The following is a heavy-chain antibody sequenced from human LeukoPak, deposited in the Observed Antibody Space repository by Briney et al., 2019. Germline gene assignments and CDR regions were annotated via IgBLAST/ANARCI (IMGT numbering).Heavy chain of an antibody. CDR1: GFTFSHYS. Sequence: PGGSLRLSCVASGFTFSHYSMHWVRQAPGRGLEYVSAINGNGDDTYYIDSVKGRFTISRDNSKNTLYLQMGSLRVEDKAVYYCARDPGRSPDYWGQGTLVTVS. J-gene: IGHJ4*02. V-gene: IGHV3-64*02. D-gene: IGHD1-26*01. CDR2: INGNGDDT. CDR3: ARDPGRSPDY.